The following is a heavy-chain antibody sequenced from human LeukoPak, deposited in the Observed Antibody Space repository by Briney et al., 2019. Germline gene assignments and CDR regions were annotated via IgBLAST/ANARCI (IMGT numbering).Heavy chain of an antibody. CDR1: GYTFTSYD. CDR2: MNPNSGNT. CDR3: ARVEGSSYYDSRGYYFDY. Sequence: ASVKVSCNASGYTFTSYDINWVRQATGQGLEWMGWMNPNSGNTGYAQKFQGRVTITRNTSISTAYMELSSLRSEDTAVYYCARVEGSSYYDSRGYYFDYWGQGTLVTVSS. J-gene: IGHJ4*02. D-gene: IGHD3-22*01. V-gene: IGHV1-8*01.